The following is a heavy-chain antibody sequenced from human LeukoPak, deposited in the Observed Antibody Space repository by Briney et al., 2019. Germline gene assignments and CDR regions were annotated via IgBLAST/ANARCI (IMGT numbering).Heavy chain of an antibody. CDR2: IYHSGST. Sequence: SETLPLTCTVSGYSISSGYYWGWIRQPPRKGLEWIGSIYHSGSTYYNPSLKSRVTISVDTSKNQFSLKLSSVTAADTAVYYCARVSSSWYQDWYFDLWGRGTLVTVSS. CDR1: GYSISSGYY. J-gene: IGHJ2*01. V-gene: IGHV4-38-2*02. CDR3: ARVSSSWYQDWYFDL. D-gene: IGHD6-13*01.